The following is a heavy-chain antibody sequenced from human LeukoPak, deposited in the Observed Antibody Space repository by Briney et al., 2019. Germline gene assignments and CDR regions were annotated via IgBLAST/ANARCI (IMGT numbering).Heavy chain of an antibody. CDR2: IYYSGTT. Sequence: SETLSLTCTVCRGSLGSHYWSWLRQPPAEGLEWIGYIYYSGTTSYNPSLKSRVTISVDTSKNQFSLKLSSVTAADTAVYYCARDYYDSRGEAFDIWGLGTMVTVSS. V-gene: IGHV4-59*11. D-gene: IGHD3-22*01. CDR3: ARDYYDSRGEAFDI. CDR1: RGSLGSHY. J-gene: IGHJ3*02.